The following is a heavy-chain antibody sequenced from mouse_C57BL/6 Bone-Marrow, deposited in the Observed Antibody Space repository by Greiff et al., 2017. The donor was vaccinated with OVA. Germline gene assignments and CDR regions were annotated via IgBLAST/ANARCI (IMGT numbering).Heavy chain of an antibody. CDR3: AREEDGSSYYYSMDY. CDR1: GYTFTSYW. J-gene: IGHJ4*01. CDR2: IDPSDSET. D-gene: IGHD1-1*01. V-gene: IGHV1-50*01. Sequence: QVQLQQPGAELVKPGASVKLSCKASGYTFTSYWMQWVKQRPGQGLEWIGEIDPSDSETNYNQKFKGKATLTVDTSSSTAYMQLSSLTSEDSAVYYCAREEDGSSYYYSMDYWGHGTSVTGSS.